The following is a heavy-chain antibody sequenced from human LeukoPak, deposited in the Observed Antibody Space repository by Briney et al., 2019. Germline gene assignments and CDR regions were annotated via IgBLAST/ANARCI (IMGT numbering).Heavy chain of an antibody. Sequence: GRSLRLSCAASGFTFSSYAMHWVRQAPGKGLEWVAVISYDGSNKYYADSVKGRFTISRDNSKNTLYLQMNSLRAEDTAVYYCARDSGPYSSSWYYPKAWFDPWGQGTLVTVSS. J-gene: IGHJ5*02. D-gene: IGHD6-13*01. CDR2: ISYDGSNK. V-gene: IGHV3-30-3*01. CDR3: ARDSGPYSSSWYYPKAWFDP. CDR1: GFTFSSYA.